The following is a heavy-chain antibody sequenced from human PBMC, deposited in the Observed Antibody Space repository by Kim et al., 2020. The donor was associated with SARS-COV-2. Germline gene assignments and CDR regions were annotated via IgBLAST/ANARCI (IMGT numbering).Heavy chain of an antibody. Sequence: GGSLRLSCAASGFTFSSHWMHWVRQAPGKELMWVSRISPDGTTTTYAASVKGRFTISRDNAKNTLYLQMNSLRDEDTAVYYCARPVYSSSRFDYWGQGAL. D-gene: IGHD6-6*01. V-gene: IGHV3-74*03. CDR3: ARPVYSSSRFDY. CDR2: ISPDGTTT. CDR1: GFTFSSHW. J-gene: IGHJ4*02.